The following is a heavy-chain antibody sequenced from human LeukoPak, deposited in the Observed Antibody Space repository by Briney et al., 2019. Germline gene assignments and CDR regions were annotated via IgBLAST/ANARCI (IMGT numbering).Heavy chain of an antibody. CDR1: GFTFSSYT. Sequence: PGGSLRLSCAASGFTFSSYTMHWVRQAPGKGLVWVSHINSDGSWISYADSVKGRFTISKDNAKNTVYLQMNNLRAEDTAVYYCVSFYETYWGRGTLVTVSS. CDR2: INSDGSWI. J-gene: IGHJ4*02. CDR3: VSFYETY. V-gene: IGHV3-74*01. D-gene: IGHD2-2*01.